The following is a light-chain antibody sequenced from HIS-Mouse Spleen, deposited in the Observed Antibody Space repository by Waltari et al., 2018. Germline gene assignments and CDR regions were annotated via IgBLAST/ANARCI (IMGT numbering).Light chain of an antibody. CDR3: CSYAGSSTNWV. CDR2: EGS. Sequence: QSALTQPASVSGSPGQSITISCTGTSSDVGSYNLVSWYQQHPGKAPKLMIYEGSKRPSGVSTRYSGSKSGNTASLTISVLQAEDEADYYCCSYAGSSTNWVFGGGTKLTVL. J-gene: IGLJ3*02. CDR1: SSDVGSYNL. V-gene: IGLV2-23*01.